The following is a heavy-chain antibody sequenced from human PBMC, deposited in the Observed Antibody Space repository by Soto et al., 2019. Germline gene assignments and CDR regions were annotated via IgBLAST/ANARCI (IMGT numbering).Heavy chain of an antibody. CDR3: AREASGYYFYGMDV. V-gene: IGHV3-33*01. J-gene: IGHJ6*02. CDR1: GFSFSGYA. D-gene: IGHD1-26*01. CDR2: IWSDGSEK. Sequence: SLRLSCAASGFSFSGYAMHWVRQAPGKGLEWVAVIWSDGSEKYYADSVKGRFTISRDNSKNTLYLLMNSLRAEDTAVYYCAREASGYYFYGMDVWGQGTTVTVSS.